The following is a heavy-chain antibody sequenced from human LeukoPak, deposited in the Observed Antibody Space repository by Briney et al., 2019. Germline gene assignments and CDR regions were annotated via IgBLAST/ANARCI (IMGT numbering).Heavy chain of an antibody. V-gene: IGHV4-34*01. Sequence: SETLSLTCAVYGGSFSGYYWSWIRQPPGKGLEWIGEINHSGSTNYNPSLKSRVTMSVVTSKNQFSLKLSSVTAADTAAYYCARDGTDYCSSTSCYNYFDYWGQGTLVTVSS. CDR1: GGSFSGYY. CDR3: ARDGTDYCSSTSCYNYFDY. CDR2: INHSGST. J-gene: IGHJ4*02. D-gene: IGHD2-2*01.